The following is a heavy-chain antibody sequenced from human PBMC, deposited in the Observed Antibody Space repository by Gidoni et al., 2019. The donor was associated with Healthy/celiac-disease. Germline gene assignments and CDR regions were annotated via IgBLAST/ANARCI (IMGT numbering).Heavy chain of an antibody. Sequence: QVQLVQSGAEGKTPVSSVKVSCKASGRTFSSYAIRWVRQDPGQGLEWMGGIIPIFGIANYAQKFQGRVTITADKSTSTGYMELSSLRSEDTAVYYCARSIVVVPAATQASYYYYGMDVWGQGTTVTVSS. CDR1: GRTFSSYA. J-gene: IGHJ6*02. D-gene: IGHD2-2*01. V-gene: IGHV1-69*17. CDR2: IIPIFGIA. CDR3: ARSIVVVPAATQASYYYYGMDV.